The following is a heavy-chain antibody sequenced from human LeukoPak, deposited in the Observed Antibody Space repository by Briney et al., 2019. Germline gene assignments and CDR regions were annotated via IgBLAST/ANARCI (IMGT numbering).Heavy chain of an antibody. J-gene: IGHJ4*02. Sequence: SGTLSLTCAVSGGSNSRSNWWSWVRQPPGKGLEWIGEIYHSGSTNYNPSLKSRVTMSVDNSKSHFSLKLSSVTAADTAVYYCARAGEGEDYWGQGTLVTVSS. CDR2: IYHSGST. CDR3: ARAGEGEDY. V-gene: IGHV4-4*02. D-gene: IGHD4-17*01. CDR1: GGSNSRSNW.